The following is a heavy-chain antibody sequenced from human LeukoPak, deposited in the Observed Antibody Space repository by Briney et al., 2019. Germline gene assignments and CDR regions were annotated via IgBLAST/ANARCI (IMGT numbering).Heavy chain of an antibody. Sequence: SETLSLTCTVSGYSISSGYYWGWIRQPPGQGLEWIGSIYHSGSTYYNPSLESRVTISVDTSKNQFSLKLSSVTAADTAVYYCARHGAEEDYDFWSDPLYYFDYWGQGTLVTVSS. V-gene: IGHV4-38-2*02. CDR2: IYHSGST. CDR1: GYSISSGYY. D-gene: IGHD3-3*01. J-gene: IGHJ4*02. CDR3: ARHGAEEDYDFWSDPLYYFDY.